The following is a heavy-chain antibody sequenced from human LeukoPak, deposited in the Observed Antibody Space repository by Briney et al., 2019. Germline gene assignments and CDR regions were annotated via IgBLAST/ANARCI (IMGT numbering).Heavy chain of an antibody. Sequence: TGRSLRLSCAASGFTFSSYGMHWVRQAPGKGLEWVAVISYDGSNKYYADSVKGRFTISRDNSKNTLYLQMNSLRAEDTAVYYCAKDLASSNGIDYWGQGTLVTVSS. CDR2: ISYDGSNK. CDR1: GFTFSSYG. J-gene: IGHJ4*02. V-gene: IGHV3-30*18. CDR3: AKDLASSNGIDY.